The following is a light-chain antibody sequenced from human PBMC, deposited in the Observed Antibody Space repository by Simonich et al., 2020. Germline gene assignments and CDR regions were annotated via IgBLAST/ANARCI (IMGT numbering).Light chain of an antibody. V-gene: IGLV6-57*03. CDR3: QSYDSSIWV. J-gene: IGLJ3*02. CDR1: SGSIASHY. CDR2: EDN. Sequence: NFMLTQPHSVSESPGKTVTISCTRSSGSIASHYVQWYQQRPGSAPTTVIYEDNQRPAGVPDRFSGSIDSSSNSASLTFSGLKTEDEADYYCQSYDSSIWVFGGGTKLTVL.